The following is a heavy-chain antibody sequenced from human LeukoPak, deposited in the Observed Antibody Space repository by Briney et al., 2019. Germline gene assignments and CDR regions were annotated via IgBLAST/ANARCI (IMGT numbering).Heavy chain of an antibody. CDR3: TRGRNSAFDY. CDR1: CDSVSSNGVA. Sequence: SQTLSLTCVMSCDSVSSNGVAWNWVRQSPSRGLEWLGRTYYGSKWSNDYALSVKSRITINPDTSKNQFSLQLNSVTPEDTAVYYCTRGRNSAFDYWGQGTLVTVSS. V-gene: IGHV6-1*01. J-gene: IGHJ4*02. D-gene: IGHD1-14*01. CDR2: TYYGSKWSN.